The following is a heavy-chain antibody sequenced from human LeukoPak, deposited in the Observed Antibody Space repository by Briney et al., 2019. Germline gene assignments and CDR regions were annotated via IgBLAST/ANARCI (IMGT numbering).Heavy chain of an antibody. V-gene: IGHV4-59*08. J-gene: IGHJ4*02. CDR3: ARQVGMITFGGVIVPGYYFDY. D-gene: IGHD3-16*02. CDR1: GAAISSYY. Sequence: SETVSLTCIVSGAAISSYYWSWILQPPGKGLEWIGYIYYSGSTNYNPSLKSRVTISVDTSKNQFSLKLSSVTAADTAVYYCARQVGMITFGGVIVPGYYFDYWGQGTLVTVSS. CDR2: IYYSGST.